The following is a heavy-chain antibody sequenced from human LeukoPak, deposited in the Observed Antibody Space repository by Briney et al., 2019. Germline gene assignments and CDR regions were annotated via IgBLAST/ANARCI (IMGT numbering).Heavy chain of an antibody. J-gene: IGHJ4*02. CDR2: IYYSGST. V-gene: IGHV4-39*07. CDR1: GGSVSSSSYY. D-gene: IGHD5-18*01. CDR3: ARGTDTAIHN. Sequence: PLETLSLTCTVSGGSVSSSSYYWGWIRQPPGKGLEWIGSIYYSGSTYYNPSLKSRVTISVDTSKNQFSLKLSSVTAADTAVYYCARGTDTAIHNWGQGTLVTVSS.